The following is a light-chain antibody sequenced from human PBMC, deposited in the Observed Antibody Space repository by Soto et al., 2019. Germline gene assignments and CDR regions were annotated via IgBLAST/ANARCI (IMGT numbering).Light chain of an antibody. CDR1: QSVGGD. CDR3: QKYNNWPPIT. J-gene: IGKJ5*01. CDR2: GAS. V-gene: IGKV3-15*01. Sequence: EGVMTQSPATLSLSPGERATLSCRASQSVGGDVAWYQQKPGQAPRLLIFGASTRPAGIPDRFSGSGSATEFTLTISRLQSEDFAVYYCQKYNNWPPITFGQGTRLEIK.